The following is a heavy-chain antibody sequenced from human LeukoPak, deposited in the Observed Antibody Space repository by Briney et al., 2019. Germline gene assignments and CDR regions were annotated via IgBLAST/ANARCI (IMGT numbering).Heavy chain of an antibody. CDR1: GGSISSGDYY. J-gene: IGHJ5*02. CDR2: IYYSGST. D-gene: IGHD3-10*01. V-gene: IGHV4-30-4*08. Sequence: SSETLSLTCTVSGGSISSGDYYWSWIRQPPGKGLEWIGYIYYSGSTYYNPSLKSRVTISVDTSKNQFSLKLSSVTDADTAVYYCARDKGYYGSGSHTYNWFDPWGQGTLVTVSS. CDR3: ARDKGYYGSGSHTYNWFDP.